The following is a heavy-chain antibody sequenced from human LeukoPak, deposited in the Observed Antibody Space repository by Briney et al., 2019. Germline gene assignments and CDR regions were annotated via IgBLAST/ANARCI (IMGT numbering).Heavy chain of an antibody. J-gene: IGHJ4*02. CDR2: IYSSGST. Sequence: GGSLRLSCAASGFTFSSYAMSWVRQAPGKGLEWVSVIYSSGSTYYADSVKGRFTISRDTSRNILYLQMNSLRGEDAAVYYCARDSITEAGRDYWGQGTLVTASS. CDR3: ARDSITEAGRDY. D-gene: IGHD6-19*01. CDR1: GFTFSSYA. V-gene: IGHV3-66*01.